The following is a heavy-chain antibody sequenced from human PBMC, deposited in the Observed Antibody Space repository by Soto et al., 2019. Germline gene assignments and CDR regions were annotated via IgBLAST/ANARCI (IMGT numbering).Heavy chain of an antibody. D-gene: IGHD2-15*01. CDR2: INPSGIST. J-gene: IGHJ4*02. CDR1: GYSFTNYY. V-gene: IGHV1-46*01. Sequence: QVQLVQSGAEVKKPGASVKVSCKTSGYSFTNYYLHWVRQAPGQGLEWMGLINPSGISTSYAQKFQGRVTMTRETSSSTVYLELRSLRSEDTAVYYCAGSDNVVVAASSPVYFDYWGQGTLVTVSS. CDR3: AGSDNVVVAASSPVYFDY.